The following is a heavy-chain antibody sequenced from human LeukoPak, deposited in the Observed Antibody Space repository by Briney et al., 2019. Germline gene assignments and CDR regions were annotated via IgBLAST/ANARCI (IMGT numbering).Heavy chain of an antibody. CDR1: GFTFSTYS. CDR3: ARDHITLVRGVIYYYYGVDV. CDR2: ISYDGTNI. V-gene: IGHV3-30-3*01. Sequence: GRSLRLSCAASGFTFSTYSMHWVRQAPGKGLEWVAVISYDGTNIYYADSVKGRFIISRDNSKNTLYLQMNSLRAEDTAVYYCARDHITLVRGVIYYYYGVDVWGQGTTATVSS. D-gene: IGHD3-10*01. J-gene: IGHJ6*02.